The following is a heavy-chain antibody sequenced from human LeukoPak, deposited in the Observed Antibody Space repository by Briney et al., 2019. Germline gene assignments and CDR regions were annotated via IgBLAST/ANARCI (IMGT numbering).Heavy chain of an antibody. CDR1: GGSISNYY. D-gene: IGHD4-17*01. CDR2: MYHTGHT. V-gene: IGHV4-59*01. CDR3: ARGDGDYHY. J-gene: IGHJ4*02. Sequence: PSETLSLTCNVSGGSISNYYWSWIRQPPGKGLEWIGYMYHTGHTMYNSPLKSRVTMSLDTSKNQFSLKLSSVTAADTAVYYCARGDGDYHYWGQGTLVTVSS.